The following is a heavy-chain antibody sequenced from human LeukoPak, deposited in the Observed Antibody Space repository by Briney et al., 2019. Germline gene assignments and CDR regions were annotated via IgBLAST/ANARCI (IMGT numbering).Heavy chain of an antibody. J-gene: IGHJ4*02. CDR3: ASWYYYGSGSFLL. Sequence: PGGALPPSCPASGFPSIGIAWNGVGQAPGKGLDGSSSISSNSNYRYYADSVKGRFTISRDNAKNSLYMQMNSLRAEDTAVYYCASWYYYGSGSFLLWGQGTLVTVSS. CDR2: ISSNSNYR. CDR1: GFPSIGIA. D-gene: IGHD3-10*01. V-gene: IGHV3-21*01.